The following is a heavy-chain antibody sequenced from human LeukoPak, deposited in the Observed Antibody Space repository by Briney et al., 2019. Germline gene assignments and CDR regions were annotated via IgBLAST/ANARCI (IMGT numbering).Heavy chain of an antibody. CDR3: AKDMRKYQLLSDYYYYYGMDV. D-gene: IGHD2-2*01. V-gene: IGHV3-9*01. CDR2: ISWNSGSI. Sequence: GGSLRLSCAASGFTFDDYAMHWVRQAPGKGLEWVSGISWNSGSIGYADSVKGRFTISRDNAKNSLYLQMNSLRAEDTALYYCAKDMRKYQLLSDYYYYYGMDVWGQGTTVTVSS. CDR1: GFTFDDYA. J-gene: IGHJ6*02.